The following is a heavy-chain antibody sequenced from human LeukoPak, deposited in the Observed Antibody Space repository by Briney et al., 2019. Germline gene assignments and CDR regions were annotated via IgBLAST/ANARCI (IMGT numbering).Heavy chain of an antibody. CDR2: ISAYNGNT. D-gene: IGHD2-2*01. Sequence: ASVKVSCKASGYTFTSYGISWERQAPGQGLEWMGWISAYNGNTNYAQKLQGRVTMTTDTSTSTAYMELRSLRSDDTAVYYCARGGVSTIVVSYYGMDVWGQGTTVTVSS. J-gene: IGHJ6*02. CDR3: ARGGVSTIVVSYYGMDV. CDR1: GYTFTSYG. V-gene: IGHV1-18*01.